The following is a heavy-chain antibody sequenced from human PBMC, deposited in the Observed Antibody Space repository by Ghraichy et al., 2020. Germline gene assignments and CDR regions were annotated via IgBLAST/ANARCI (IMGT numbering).Heavy chain of an antibody. CDR1: GFTFSSYS. CDR3: ARLWVGEWTFDY. Sequence: GGSLRLSCAASGFTFSSYSMHWVRQAPGKGLEWVSSISIRSSSIYYADSVKGRFTISRDNAKNSLYLQMNSLRAEDTAIYYCARLWVGEWTFDYWGQGTLVTLSS. J-gene: IGHJ4*02. V-gene: IGHV3-21*01. CDR2: ISIRSSSI. D-gene: IGHD3-10*01.